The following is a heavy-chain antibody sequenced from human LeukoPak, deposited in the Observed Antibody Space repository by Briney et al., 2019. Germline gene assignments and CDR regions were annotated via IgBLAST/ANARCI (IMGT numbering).Heavy chain of an antibody. CDR1: GGSISSYY. Sequence: PSETLSLTCTVSGGSISSYYWSWIRQPPGKGLEWIGYIFYSGSTNYNPSLKSRVTISVDTSKSQFSLKLGSVTAADTAVYYCARVYYSNSYDYWYFDLWGRGTLVTVSS. V-gene: IGHV4-59*01. J-gene: IGHJ2*01. D-gene: IGHD6-13*01. CDR2: IFYSGST. CDR3: ARVYYSNSYDYWYFDL.